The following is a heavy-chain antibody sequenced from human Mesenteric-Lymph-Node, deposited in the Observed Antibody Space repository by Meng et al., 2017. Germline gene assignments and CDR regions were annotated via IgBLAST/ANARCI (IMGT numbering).Heavy chain of an antibody. Sequence: GESLKISCAASGFTFSSYWMSWIRQAPGKGLEWVSYISSSGSTIYYADSVKGRFTISRDNAKNSLYLQMNSLRAEDTAVYYCARVSSYYDSSGYRQENTYYFDYWGQGTLVTVSS. CDR3: ARVSSYYDSSGYRQENTYYFDY. CDR1: GFTFSSYW. D-gene: IGHD3-22*01. J-gene: IGHJ4*02. V-gene: IGHV3-11*01. CDR2: ISSSGSTI.